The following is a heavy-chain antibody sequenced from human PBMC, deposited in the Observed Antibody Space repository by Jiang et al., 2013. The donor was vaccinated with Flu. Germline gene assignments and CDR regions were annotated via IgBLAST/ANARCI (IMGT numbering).Heavy chain of an antibody. CDR3: GRGSGKSHAKDP. V-gene: IGHV1-2*02. D-gene: IGHD3-10*01. CDR1: GYTFTGYY. CDR2: INPNSGGT. Sequence: ASGYTFTGYYMLLGCDRPLDEGLEWMGWINPNSGGTNYAQKFQGRVTMTRDTSISTAYMELSRLRSDDTAVYYCGRGSGKSHAKDPWGQGTLVTVSS. J-gene: IGHJ5*02.